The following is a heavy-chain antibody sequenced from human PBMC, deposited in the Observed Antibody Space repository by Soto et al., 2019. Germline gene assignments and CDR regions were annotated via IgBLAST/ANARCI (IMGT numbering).Heavy chain of an antibody. D-gene: IGHD3-22*01. J-gene: IGHJ4*02. CDR3: ARLPDYYDSSGYYYV. CDR2: IYHSGST. Sequence: SETLSLTCAVSGGSISSSNWWSWVRQPPGKGLEWIGEIYHSGSTNYNPSLKSRVTISVDKPKNQFSLKLSSVTAADTAVYYCARLPDYYDSSGYYYVWGQGTLVTVSS. CDR1: GGSISSSNW. V-gene: IGHV4-4*02.